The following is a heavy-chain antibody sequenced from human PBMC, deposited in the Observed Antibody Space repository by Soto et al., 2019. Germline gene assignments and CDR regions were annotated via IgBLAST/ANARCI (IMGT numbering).Heavy chain of an antibody. J-gene: IGHJ4*02. Sequence: PSETLSLTCAVSGGSISSSNWWSWVRQPPGKGLEWIGEIYHSGSTNYNPSLKSRINISADPSKNQVSLTLTSVTAADTAVYYCARQGSYWGQGALVTVSS. CDR2: IYHSGST. CDR3: ARQGSY. CDR1: GGSISSSNW. V-gene: IGHV4-4*02.